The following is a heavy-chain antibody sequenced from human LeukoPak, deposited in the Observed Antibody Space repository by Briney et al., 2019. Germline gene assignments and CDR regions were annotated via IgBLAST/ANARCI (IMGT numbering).Heavy chain of an antibody. CDR3: ARARDSSSRLGDAFDI. Sequence: GGSLRLSCEASGFTFSSYNMNWVRQAPGKGLEWVSSISGRSDYMHYAESVKGRFTISRDNAKNSLYLQMNSLRAEDTAVYYCARARDSSSRLGDAFDIWGQGTMVTVSS. J-gene: IGHJ3*02. CDR2: ISGRSDYM. CDR1: GFTFSSYN. D-gene: IGHD6-13*01. V-gene: IGHV3-21*01.